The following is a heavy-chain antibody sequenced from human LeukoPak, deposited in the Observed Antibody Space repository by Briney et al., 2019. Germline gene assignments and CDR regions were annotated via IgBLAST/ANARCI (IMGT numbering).Heavy chain of an antibody. J-gene: IGHJ6*02. CDR1: GFTFSSYA. CDR3: AMWASAGSEYFQGMDV. V-gene: IGHV3-30-3*01. CDR2: ISYDGSNK. Sequence: GGSLRLSCAASGFTFSSYAMHWVRQAPGKGLEWVAVISYDGSNKYYADYVKGRFTISRDNSTNTLYLQMNSLRAEDTAVYYCAMWASAGSEYFQGMDVWGQGTTVTVSS. D-gene: IGHD3-9*01.